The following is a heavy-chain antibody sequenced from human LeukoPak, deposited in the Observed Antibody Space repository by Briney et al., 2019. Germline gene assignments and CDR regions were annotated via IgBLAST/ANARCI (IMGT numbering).Heavy chain of an antibody. D-gene: IGHD2-15*01. CDR1: GFTFSGSP. CDR3: TRLSNIHCSGGSCYFDY. V-gene: IGHV3-73*01. J-gene: IGHJ4*02. CDR2: IKTKANSYAT. Sequence: GGSLKLSXAASGFTFSGSPMHWIRQASGKGLEWVGRIKTKANSYATAYAASVKGRFTISRDDSKNTAYLQMNSLKTEDTAVYYCTRLSNIHCSGGSCYFDYWGQGTLVTVSS.